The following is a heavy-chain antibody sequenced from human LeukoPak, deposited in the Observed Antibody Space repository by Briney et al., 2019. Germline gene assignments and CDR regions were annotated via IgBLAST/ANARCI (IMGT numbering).Heavy chain of an antibody. Sequence: PSETLSLTCTVSGVSISSFSYYWGWIRQPPGKGLLWIGTIYYSGSTYYSPSLKSRVTMSVDTSKNQFSLKLSSVTAADTAVYYCARQVGYCSGGSCSFYFDYWGQGTLVTVSS. D-gene: IGHD2-15*01. CDR2: IYYSGST. J-gene: IGHJ4*02. V-gene: IGHV4-39*01. CDR3: ARQVGYCSGGSCSFYFDY. CDR1: GVSISSFSYY.